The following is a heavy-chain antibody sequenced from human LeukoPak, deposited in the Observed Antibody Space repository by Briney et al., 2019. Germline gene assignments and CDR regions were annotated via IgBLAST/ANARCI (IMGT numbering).Heavy chain of an antibody. Sequence: ASVKVSCKASGGTFSSYAISWVQQAPGQGLEWMGGIIPIFGTANYAQKFQGRVTITADESTSTAYMELSSLRSEDTAVYYCARGARNVDPLDYWGQGTLVTVSS. CDR2: IIPIFGTA. CDR1: GGTFSSYA. CDR3: ARGARNVDPLDY. J-gene: IGHJ4*02. V-gene: IGHV1-69*13. D-gene: IGHD3/OR15-3a*01.